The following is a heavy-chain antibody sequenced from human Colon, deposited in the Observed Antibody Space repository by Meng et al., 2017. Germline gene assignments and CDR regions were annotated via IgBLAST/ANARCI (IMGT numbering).Heavy chain of an antibody. CDR3: AKIHLGDSGLDY. J-gene: IGHJ4*02. V-gene: IGHV1-2*02. CDR1: GYSFSDCY. Sequence: QAELVQAGTGVKRPGASVKVSCKASGYSFSDCYIHWVRQAPGQGLEWMGWIVPNSGDTNYAQKFQGRVTMTRDTSISTTYMELIRLTSDDTAVYYCAKIHLGDSGLDYWGQGTLVTVSS. CDR2: IVPNSGDT. D-gene: IGHD6-19*01.